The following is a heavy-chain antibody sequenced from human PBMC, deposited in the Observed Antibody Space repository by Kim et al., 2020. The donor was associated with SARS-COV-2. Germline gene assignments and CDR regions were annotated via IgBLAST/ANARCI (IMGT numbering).Heavy chain of an antibody. V-gene: IGHV3-64D*09. D-gene: IGHD6-13*01. CDR3: VKDNTGTAAAPNWFDP. J-gene: IGHJ5*02. Sequence: SVKRRFTISRDNSKNTLYLQMSSLRAEDTAVYYCVKDNTGTAAAPNWFDPWGQGTLVTVSS.